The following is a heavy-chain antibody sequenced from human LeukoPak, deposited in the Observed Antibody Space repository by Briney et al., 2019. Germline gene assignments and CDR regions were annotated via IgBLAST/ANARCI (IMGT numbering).Heavy chain of an antibody. J-gene: IGHJ6*02. V-gene: IGHV3-74*01. CDR3: ASGQGHGMDV. CDR2: INSDGSST. Sequence: GGSLRLSCEASGFTFSSYWMHWVRQVPGKGLVWVSRINSDGSSTSYADSVKGRFTISRDNAKNTLYLQMNSLRAEDTVVYYCASGQGHGMDVWGQGTTVTVSS. CDR1: GFTFSSYW.